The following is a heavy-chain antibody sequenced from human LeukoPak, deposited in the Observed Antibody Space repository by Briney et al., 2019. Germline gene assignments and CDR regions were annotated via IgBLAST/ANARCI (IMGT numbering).Heavy chain of an antibody. CDR1: GYSFTSYW. CDR3: ARRALSSTRSRGGVFDY. V-gene: IGHV5-51*01. J-gene: IGHJ4*02. CDR2: IYPGDSDT. Sequence: GESLKISCKGSGYSFTSYWIGWVRQMPGKGLEWMGIIYPGDSDTRYSPSFQGQVTISADKSISTAYLQWSSLKASDTAMYYCARRALSSTRSRGGVFDYWGQGTLVTVSS. D-gene: IGHD2-2*01.